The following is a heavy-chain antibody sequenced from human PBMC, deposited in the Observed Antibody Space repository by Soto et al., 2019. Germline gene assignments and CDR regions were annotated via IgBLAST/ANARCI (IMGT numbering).Heavy chain of an antibody. V-gene: IGHV3-33*01. D-gene: IGHD2-8*01. Sequence: PGGSLRLSCAASGFTFSSYGMHWVRQAPGKGLEWVAVIWYDGSNKYYADSVKGRFTISRDNSKNTLYLQMNSLRAEDTAVYYCARAPRAYGLMDVWGQGTTVTVSS. CDR2: IWYDGSNK. CDR1: GFTFSSYG. CDR3: ARAPRAYGLMDV. J-gene: IGHJ6*02.